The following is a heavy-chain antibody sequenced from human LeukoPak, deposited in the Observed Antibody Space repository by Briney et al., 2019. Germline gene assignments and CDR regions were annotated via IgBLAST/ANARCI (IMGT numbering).Heavy chain of an antibody. Sequence: SETLSLTCTVCGCSISSYYWSWIRQPPGKGLEWIGYIYYSGSTNYNPSLKSRVTISVDTSKNQFSLKLSSVTAADTAVYYCARVVAAAGLSYYYYYYGMDVWGQGTTVTVSS. CDR2: IYYSGST. D-gene: IGHD6-13*01. CDR3: ARVVAAAGLSYYYYYYGMDV. V-gene: IGHV4-59*01. J-gene: IGHJ6*02. CDR1: GCSISSYY.